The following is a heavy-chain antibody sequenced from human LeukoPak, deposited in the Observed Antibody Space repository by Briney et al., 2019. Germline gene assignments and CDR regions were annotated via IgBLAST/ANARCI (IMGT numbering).Heavy chain of an antibody. D-gene: IGHD3-10*01. CDR1: GFTFDDYA. J-gene: IGHJ6*02. CDR2: ISWYSGRI. V-gene: IGHV3-9*01. Sequence: GGSLRLSCAASGFTFDDYAMHWVRQAPGKGLEWVSGISWYSGRIGYADSVKGRFTISRDNAKNSLYLQMNSLRAEDTALYYCAKDLYGSGNYYGMDVWGQGTTVTVSS. CDR3: AKDLYGSGNYYGMDV.